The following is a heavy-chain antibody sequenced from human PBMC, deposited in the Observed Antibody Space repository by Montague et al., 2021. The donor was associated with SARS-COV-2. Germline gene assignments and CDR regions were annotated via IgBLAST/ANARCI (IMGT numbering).Heavy chain of an antibody. Sequence: SETLSLTCAVYGGSFSGYYWSWICQPPGKGLEWIGEINHSGSTNXNPSLKSRVTISVDTSKNQFFLKLSSVTAADTAVYYCARGSWHIVVVTAIRDGYYGMDVWGQGTTVTVSS. J-gene: IGHJ6*02. CDR1: GGSFSGYY. V-gene: IGHV4-34*01. CDR2: INHSGST. D-gene: IGHD2-21*02. CDR3: ARGSWHIVVVTAIRDGYYGMDV.